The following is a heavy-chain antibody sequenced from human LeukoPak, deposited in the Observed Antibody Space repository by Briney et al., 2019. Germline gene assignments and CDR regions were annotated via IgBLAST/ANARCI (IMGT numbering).Heavy chain of an antibody. D-gene: IGHD2-15*01. J-gene: IGHJ4*02. CDR1: GGTFSSYA. Sequence: ASVKVSCKASGGTFSSYAISWVRHAPGQGLGWMGRIIPILGIANYAQKFQGRVTITADKSTSTAYMELSSLRSEDTAVYYCARYCSGGSCPDSNWGQGTLVTVSS. V-gene: IGHV1-69*04. CDR3: ARYCSGGSCPDSN. CDR2: IIPILGIA.